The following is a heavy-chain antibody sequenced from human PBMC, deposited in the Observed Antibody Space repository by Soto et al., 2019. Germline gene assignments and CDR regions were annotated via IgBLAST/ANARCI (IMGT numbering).Heavy chain of an antibody. D-gene: IGHD1-26*01. CDR3: ARDKWGGELPPGWFDP. J-gene: IGHJ5*02. V-gene: IGHV3-21*01. CDR1: GFTFSSYS. CDR2: ISSSSSYI. Sequence: PGGSLRLSCAASGFTFSSYSMNWVRQAPGKGLEWVSSISSSSSYIYYADSVKGRFTISRDNAENSLYLQMNSLRAEDTAVYYCARDKWGGELPPGWFDPWGQGTLVTVSS.